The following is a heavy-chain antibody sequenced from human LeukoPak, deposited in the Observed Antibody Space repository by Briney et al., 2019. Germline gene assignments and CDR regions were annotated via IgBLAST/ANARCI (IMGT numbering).Heavy chain of an antibody. D-gene: IGHD5-18*01. J-gene: IGHJ4*02. V-gene: IGHV3-21*01. CDR3: ARSEPRGYSYGPDYLDY. CDR2: ISSSSSYI. Sequence: PGGSLRLSCAASGFTFSSYSMNWVRQAPGKGLEWVSSISSSSSYIYYADSVKGRFTISRDNAKNSLYLQMNSLRAEDTAVYYCARSEPRGYSYGPDYLDYWGQGTLVTVSS. CDR1: GFTFSSYS.